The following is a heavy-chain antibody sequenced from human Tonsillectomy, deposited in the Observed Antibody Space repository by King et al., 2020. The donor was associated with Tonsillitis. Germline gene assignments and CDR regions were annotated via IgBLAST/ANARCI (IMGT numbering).Heavy chain of an antibody. CDR3: ANDVIRLSDCSFDL. CDR1: GFTFSNYG. J-gene: IGHJ2*01. D-gene: IGHD3-10*01. Sequence: VQLVESGGGVVQPGRSLRLSCAASGFTFSNYGMHWVRQAPGKGLEGVALIAYDASSVNYADSVKGRFAISRDNSKNTLYLEMNSVRVEDTAVYYCANDVIRLSDCSFDLWGRGTLVTVSS. V-gene: IGHV3-30*18. CDR2: IAYDASSV.